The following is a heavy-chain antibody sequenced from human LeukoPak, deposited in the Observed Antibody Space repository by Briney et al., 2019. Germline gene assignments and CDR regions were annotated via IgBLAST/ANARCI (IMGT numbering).Heavy chain of an antibody. CDR3: ARVSSGYCASWPNNCFDP. CDR2: FDPEDGET. D-gene: IGHD2-8*02. Sequence: GASVKVSCKVSGYTLTELSMHWVRQAPGKGLEWMGGFDPEDGETIYAQKFQGRVTMTEDTSTDTAYMELSSLRSEDTAVYYCARVSSGYCASWPNNCFDPWGQGTLVTVSS. J-gene: IGHJ5*02. CDR1: GYTLTELS. V-gene: IGHV1-24*01.